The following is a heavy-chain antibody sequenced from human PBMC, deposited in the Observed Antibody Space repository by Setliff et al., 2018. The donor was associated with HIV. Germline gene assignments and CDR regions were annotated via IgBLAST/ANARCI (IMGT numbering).Heavy chain of an antibody. V-gene: IGHV4-59*11. CDR2: TDASGST. J-gene: IGHJ2*01. Sequence: PSETLSLTCTVSGDSIKSHHWSWIRQPAGKGLEWLAYTDASGSTNYNPSLESRVTISVDTSKNQFSLNLNSVTAADTAVYYCARDSMYSSGWYGWYFDLWGRGTLVTVSS. CDR3: ARDSMYSSGWYGWYFDL. D-gene: IGHD6-19*01. CDR1: GDSIKSHH.